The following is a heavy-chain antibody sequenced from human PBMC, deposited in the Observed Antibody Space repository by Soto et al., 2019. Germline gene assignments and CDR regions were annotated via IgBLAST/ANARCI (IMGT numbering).Heavy chain of an antibody. J-gene: IGHJ4*02. D-gene: IGHD6-6*01. V-gene: IGHV4-34*01. Sequence: QVQLQQWGAGLLMPSETLSLTCAVYCGSFSGYYWSWIRQPPGKGLEWIGEINHSGSTNYNPSLXSXVXXSVDTSKNQFSLKLSSVTAADTAVYYCARTSRFDCWGQGTLVTVSS. CDR3: ARTSRFDC. CDR1: CGSFSGYY. CDR2: INHSGST.